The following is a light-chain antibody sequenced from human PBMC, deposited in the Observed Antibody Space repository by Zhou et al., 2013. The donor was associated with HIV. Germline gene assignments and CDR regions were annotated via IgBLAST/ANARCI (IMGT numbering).Light chain of an antibody. J-gene: IGKJ4*01. CDR1: QDISNY. Sequence: DIQMTQSPSSLSASVGDRVTITCQASQDISNYLNWYQHKPGRAPKLLIYDACNLERGVPSRFSGSGSGTDFSLTISSLQPEDLAIYYCQNYHNVGLTFGGGTKVEI. CDR2: DAC. V-gene: IGKV1-33*01. CDR3: QNYHNVGLT.